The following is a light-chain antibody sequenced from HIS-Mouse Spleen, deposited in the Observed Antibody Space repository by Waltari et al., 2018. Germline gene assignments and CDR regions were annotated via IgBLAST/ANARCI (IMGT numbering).Light chain of an antibody. CDR1: SSAVGSSTL. Sequence: QSALPQPPSVSGSPGQSVTISCPRTSSAVGSSTLVSWYQPPPGTPPKLMIYEVSNRPSGVPDRFSGSKSGNTASLTISGLQAEDEADYYCSLYTSSSTLVFGGGTKLTVL. CDR2: EVS. J-gene: IGLJ2*01. CDR3: SLYTSSSTLV. V-gene: IGLV2-18*01.